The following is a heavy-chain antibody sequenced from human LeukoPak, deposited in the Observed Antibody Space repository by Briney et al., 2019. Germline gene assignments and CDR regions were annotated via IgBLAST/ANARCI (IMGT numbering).Heavy chain of an antibody. CDR1: GYSISSGYD. D-gene: IGHD3-22*01. Sequence: PSETLSLTCIVSGYSISSGYDWAWIRQPPGKGLEWIGSLYYSESTYSNPSLKSRVTISADASKNQFSLKLSSVTAADTAVYYCARGVADSSGYYGEDFWGQGTLVTVSS. CDR2: LYYSEST. V-gene: IGHV4-38-2*02. CDR3: ARGVADSSGYYGEDF. J-gene: IGHJ4*02.